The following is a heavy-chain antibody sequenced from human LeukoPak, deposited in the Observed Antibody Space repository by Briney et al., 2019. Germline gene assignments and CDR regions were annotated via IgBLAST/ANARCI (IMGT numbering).Heavy chain of an antibody. CDR2: INPSGGST. CDR3: ARDHFGNFEPYYYYMDV. V-gene: IGHV1-46*01. D-gene: IGHD4-23*01. J-gene: IGHJ6*03. CDR1: GYTFTSYY. Sequence: ASVKVSCKASGYTFTSYYMHWVRQAPGQGLEWMGIINPSGGSTSYAQKFQGRVTMTRDTSTSTVYVELSSLRSEDTAVYYCARDHFGNFEPYYYYMDVWGKGTTVTVSS.